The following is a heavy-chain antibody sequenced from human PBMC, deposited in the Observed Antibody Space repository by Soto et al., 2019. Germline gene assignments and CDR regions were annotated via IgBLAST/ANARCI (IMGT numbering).Heavy chain of an antibody. D-gene: IGHD5-18*01. CDR1: GFTFSSYA. CDR3: ARGGYSYGAYWFDY. V-gene: IGHV3-30-3*01. J-gene: IGHJ4*02. Sequence: PGGSLRLSCAASGFTFSSYAMHLVRQAPGKGLEWVAVISYDGSNKYYADSVKGRFTISRDNSKNTLYLQMNSLRAEDTAVYYCARGGYSYGAYWFDYWGQGTLVTVSS. CDR2: ISYDGSNK.